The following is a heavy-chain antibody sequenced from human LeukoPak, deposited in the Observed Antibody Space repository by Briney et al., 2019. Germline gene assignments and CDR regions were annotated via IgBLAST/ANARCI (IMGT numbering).Heavy chain of an antibody. CDR1: GFTFSTYA. J-gene: IGHJ4*02. V-gene: IGHV3-23*01. CDR2: ISGSGGST. D-gene: IGHD6-13*01. CDR3: AKALEQETVIALDS. Sequence: GGSLRLSCAASGFTFSTYAMSWVRQAPGKGLEWGSAISGSGGSTYYADSVKGRFTISRDNSKNTLNLQMNSLRAEDTSIYFCAKALEQETVIALDSWGQGTLVTVSS.